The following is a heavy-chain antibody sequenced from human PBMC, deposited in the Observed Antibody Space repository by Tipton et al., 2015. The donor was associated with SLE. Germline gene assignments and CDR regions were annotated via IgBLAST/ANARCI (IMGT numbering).Heavy chain of an antibody. CDR1: GYSISSGYY. J-gene: IGHJ3*02. CDR3: ARDTQLWSHEYDGFDI. D-gene: IGHD5-18*01. CDR2: IYHSGST. V-gene: IGHV4-38-2*02. Sequence: TLSLTCDVSGYSISSGYYWGWIRQPPGKGLEWIASIYHSGSTYYNPSLKSRVTISVDTSKNQFSLKLSSVTAADTAVYYCARDTQLWSHEYDGFDIWGQGTLVTVSS.